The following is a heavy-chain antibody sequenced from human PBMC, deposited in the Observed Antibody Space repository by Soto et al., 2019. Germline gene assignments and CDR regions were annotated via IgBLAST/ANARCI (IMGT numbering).Heavy chain of an antibody. D-gene: IGHD2-2*02. CDR3: ARARGRYCSSTSCYTSLPYYYYGMDV. V-gene: IGHV1-69*06. CDR2: IIPIFGTA. CDR1: GGTFSSYA. J-gene: IGHJ6*02. Sequence: QVQLVQSGAEVTKPGSSVKVSCKASGGTFSSYAISWVRQAPGQGLEWMGGIIPIFGTANYAQKFQGRVTITADKSTSTAYMELSSLRSEDTAVYYCARARGRYCSSTSCYTSLPYYYYGMDVWGQGTTVTVSS.